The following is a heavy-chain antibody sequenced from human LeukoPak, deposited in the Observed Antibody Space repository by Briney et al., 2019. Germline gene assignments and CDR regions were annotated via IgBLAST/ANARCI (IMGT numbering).Heavy chain of an antibody. Sequence: PGGSLRLSCAASGFTFDDYAMHWVRQAPGKGLEWVSGISWNSGSIGYADSVKGRFTISRDNAKNSLYLQMNSLRAEDTALYYCAKDTTIAVAGTYFDYWGQGTLVTVSS. D-gene: IGHD6-19*01. CDR3: AKDTTIAVAGTYFDY. J-gene: IGHJ4*02. CDR1: GFTFDDYA. V-gene: IGHV3-9*01. CDR2: ISWNSGSI.